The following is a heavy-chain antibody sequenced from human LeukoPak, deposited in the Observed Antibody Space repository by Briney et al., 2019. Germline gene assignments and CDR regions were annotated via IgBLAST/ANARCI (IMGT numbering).Heavy chain of an antibody. V-gene: IGHV4-38-2*02. CDR1: GYSISSGYY. J-gene: IGHJ4*02. Sequence: PSETLSLTCTVSGYSISSGYYWGWIRQPPGKGPEWIGYVSYTGGTNYNPSLTSRLTISMDTSKNQFSLKLTSVTAADTAVYYCARGSSWYDYWGQGILVTVSS. CDR2: VSYTGGT. D-gene: IGHD6-13*01. CDR3: ARGSSWYDY.